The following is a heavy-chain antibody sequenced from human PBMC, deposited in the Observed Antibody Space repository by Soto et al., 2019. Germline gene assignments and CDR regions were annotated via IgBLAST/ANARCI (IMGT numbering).Heavy chain of an antibody. D-gene: IGHD3-16*01. CDR2: ISGSGGST. V-gene: IGHV3-23*01. CDR1: GFTFSSYA. J-gene: IGHJ4*02. CDR3: AKASFMITFGGTDY. Sequence: EVQLLESGGGLVQPGGSLRLSCAASGFTFSSYAMSWVRQAPGKGLEWVSAISGSGGSTYYADSVKGRFTISRDNSKITLYLQMNSLRAEDTAVYYCAKASFMITFGGTDYWGQGALVTVSS.